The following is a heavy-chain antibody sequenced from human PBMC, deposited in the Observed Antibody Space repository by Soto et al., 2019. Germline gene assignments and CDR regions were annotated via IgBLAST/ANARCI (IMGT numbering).Heavy chain of an antibody. CDR1: GGSISSYY. V-gene: IGHV4-4*07. Sequence: SETLSLTCTVSGGSISSYYWSWIRQPAGKGLEWIGRIYTSGSTNYNPSLKSRVTMSVDTSKNQFSLKLSSVTAADTAVYYCARGPPRYSSGWYYGMDVWGQGTTVTVSS. D-gene: IGHD6-19*01. CDR3: ARGPPRYSSGWYYGMDV. CDR2: IYTSGST. J-gene: IGHJ6*02.